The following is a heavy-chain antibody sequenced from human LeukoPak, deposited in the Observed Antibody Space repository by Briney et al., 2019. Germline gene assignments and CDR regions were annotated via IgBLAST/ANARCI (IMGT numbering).Heavy chain of an antibody. CDR3: ARRPVGSGYLWFRGYFDY. V-gene: IGHV4-34*01. Sequence: SETLSLTCTVSGGSISSYYWSWIRQPPGKGLEWIGEINHSGSTNYNPSLKSRVTISVDTSKNQFSLKLSSVTAADTAVYYCARRPVGSGYLWFRGYFDYWGQGTLVTVSS. CDR1: GGSISSYY. D-gene: IGHD3-22*01. CDR2: INHSGST. J-gene: IGHJ4*02.